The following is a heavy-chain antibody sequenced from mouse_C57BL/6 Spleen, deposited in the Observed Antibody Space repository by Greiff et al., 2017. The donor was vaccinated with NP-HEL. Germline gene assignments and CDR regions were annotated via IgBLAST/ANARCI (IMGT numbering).Heavy chain of an antibody. V-gene: IGHV1-82*01. Sequence: QVQLQQSGPELVKPGASVKISCKASGYAFSSSWMNWVKQRPGKGLEWIGRIYPGDGDTNYNGKFKGKATLTADKSSSTAYMQLSSLTSEDSAVYFCARGNYYGSSYHLYYFDYWGQGTTLTVSS. CDR2: IYPGDGDT. D-gene: IGHD1-1*01. J-gene: IGHJ2*01. CDR3: ARGNYYGSSYHLYYFDY. CDR1: GYAFSSSW.